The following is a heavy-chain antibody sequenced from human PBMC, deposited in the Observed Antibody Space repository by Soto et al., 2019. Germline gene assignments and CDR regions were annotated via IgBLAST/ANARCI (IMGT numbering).Heavy chain of an antibody. CDR1: GFTFGDYA. V-gene: IGHV3-49*03. CDR2: IRSKAYGGTT. Sequence: EVQLVESGGGLVQPGRSLRLSCTASGFTFGDYAMSWFRQAPGKGLEWVGFIRSKAYGGTTEYAASVKGRFTISRDDSKSIAYLQMNSLKTEATAVYYCTRRGRDTWGTPQRFDDYWGQGTLVTVSS. CDR3: TRRGRDTWGTPQRFDDY. J-gene: IGHJ4*02. D-gene: IGHD3-16*01.